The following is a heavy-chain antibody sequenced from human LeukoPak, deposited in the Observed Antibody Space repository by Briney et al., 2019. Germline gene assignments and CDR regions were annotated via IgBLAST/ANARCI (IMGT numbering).Heavy chain of an antibody. CDR3: AKEGTYYDFWSGYSSIDY. D-gene: IGHD3-3*01. V-gene: IGHV3-30*18. CDR1: GFTFSSYG. J-gene: IGHJ4*02. CDR2: ISYDGSNK. Sequence: GRPLRLSCAASGFTFSSYGMHWVRQAPGKGLEWVAVISYDGSNKCSPDSVTGPFTISRDNSKNTLYLQMNSLRAEDTAVYYCAKEGTYYDFWSGYSSIDYWGQGTLVTVSS.